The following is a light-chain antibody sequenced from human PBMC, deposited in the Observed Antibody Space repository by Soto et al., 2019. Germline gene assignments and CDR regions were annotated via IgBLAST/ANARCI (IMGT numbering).Light chain of an antibody. Sequence: QSALTQPRSVSGSPGQSVTVSCTGTSSDVGRFNYVTWYQQHPGKAPKLIISYVNKRPSGVSDRISGSKSGNTASLTISGLQAEDESDYSFCSFGGRIFVFGTVTKVTVL. J-gene: IGLJ1*01. CDR1: SSDVGRFNY. CDR2: YVN. CDR3: CSFGGRIFV. V-gene: IGLV2-11*01.